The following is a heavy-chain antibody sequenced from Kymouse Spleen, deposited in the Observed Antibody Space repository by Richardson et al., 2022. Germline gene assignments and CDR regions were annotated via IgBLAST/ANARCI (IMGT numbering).Heavy chain of an antibody. D-gene: IGHD2-2*02. CDR1: GFTFSSYG. CDR2: IWYDGSNK. V-gene: IGHV3-33*01. J-gene: IGHJ6*02. Sequence: QVQLVESGGGVVQPGRSLRLSCAASGFTFSSYGMHWVRQAPGKGLEWVAVIWYDGSNKYYADSVKGRFTISRDNSKNTLYLQMNSLRAEDTAVYYCARVGYCSSTSCSHYYYYGMDVWGQGTTVTVSS. CDR3: ARVGYCSSTSCSHYYYYGMDV.